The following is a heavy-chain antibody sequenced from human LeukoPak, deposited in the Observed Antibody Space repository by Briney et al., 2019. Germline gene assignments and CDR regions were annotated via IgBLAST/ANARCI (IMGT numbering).Heavy chain of an antibody. V-gene: IGHV3-53*01. CDR2: IYNGGRT. CDR3: AKVPSIAARPPFDY. J-gene: IGHJ4*02. D-gene: IGHD6-6*01. Sequence: GGSLRLSCVASGYVVNSNYVSWVRQVPEKGREWVAIIYNGGRTHYTDSVKGRFTVSGDNSEDTLYLQMNSLRAEDTAVYYCAKVPSIAARPPFDYWGQGTLVTVSS. CDR1: GYVVNSNY.